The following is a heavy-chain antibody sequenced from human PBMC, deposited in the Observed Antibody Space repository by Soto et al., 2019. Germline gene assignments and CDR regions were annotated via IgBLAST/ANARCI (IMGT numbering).Heavy chain of an antibody. V-gene: IGHV4-59*08. CDR1: GGSISSYY. CDR2: IYYSGST. D-gene: IGHD3-22*01. Sequence: SETLSLTCTVSGGSISSYYWSWIRQPPGKGLEWIGYIYYSGSTNYNPSLKSRVTISVDTSKNQFSLKLSSVTAADTAVYYCGRGLHYDSISLDDYWGQGTLVTVSS. J-gene: IGHJ4*02. CDR3: GRGLHYDSISLDDY.